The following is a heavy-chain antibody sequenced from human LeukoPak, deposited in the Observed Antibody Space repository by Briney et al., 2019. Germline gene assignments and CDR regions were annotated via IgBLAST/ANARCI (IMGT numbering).Heavy chain of an antibody. CDR3: ARGHNSGWYNWFDP. Sequence: PSQTLSLTCTVSSGSISSGGYYWSWIRQLPGKGLEWIGYIYYSGSTSYNPSLKSRVTISVDTSKNQFSLTVSSVTAADTAVYYCARGHNSGWYNWFDPWGQGTLVTASS. V-gene: IGHV4-31*03. J-gene: IGHJ5*02. CDR1: SGSISSGGYY. CDR2: IYYSGST. D-gene: IGHD6-19*01.